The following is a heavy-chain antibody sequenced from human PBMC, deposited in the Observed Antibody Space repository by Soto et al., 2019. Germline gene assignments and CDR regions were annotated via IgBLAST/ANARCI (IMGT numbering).Heavy chain of an antibody. D-gene: IGHD5-18*01. CDR3: ARDRTAMPGYYYYGMDV. J-gene: IGHJ6*02. CDR2: IIPIFGTA. Sequence: QVQLVQSGAEVKKPGSSVKVSCKASGGTFSSYAISWVRQAPGQGLEWMGGIIPIFGTANYAQKFQGRVTITADESTSTAYMELSSLRSEDTAVYYCARDRTAMPGYYYYGMDVWGQGTTVTVSS. CDR1: GGTFSSYA. V-gene: IGHV1-69*01.